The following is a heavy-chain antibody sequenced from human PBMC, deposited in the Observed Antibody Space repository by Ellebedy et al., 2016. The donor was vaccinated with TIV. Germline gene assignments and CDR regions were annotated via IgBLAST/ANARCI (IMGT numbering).Heavy chain of an antibody. CDR1: GYTFTSYY. V-gene: IGHV1/OR15-3*02. J-gene: IGHJ3*02. Sequence: AASVKVSCKASGYTFTSYYMHWVRQAPGQRLEWMGWFHPGNGDTRYSQKFQDRITFTRDTSASTAYMELSSLRSEDTAVYYCARAPPPRGDRSADAFDIWGQGTMVTVSS. CDR3: ARAPPPRGDRSADAFDI. CDR2: FHPGNGDT. D-gene: IGHD7-27*01.